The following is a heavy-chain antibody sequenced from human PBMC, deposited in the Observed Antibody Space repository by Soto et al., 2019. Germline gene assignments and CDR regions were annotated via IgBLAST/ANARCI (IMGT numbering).Heavy chain of an antibody. V-gene: IGHV1-46*01. CDR1: GYSFTDYY. J-gene: IGHJ4*02. CDR2: IDPRGGSA. CDR3: ARALGVAGVRLLFAY. Sequence: QVQLVQSGAEVRKPGASVKVSCNASGYSFTDYYMHWVRQAPGQGLEWMGVIDPRGGSASYAQIFQGRVTMIRDTSTSTVYMELSSLRSEDTATYYCARALGVAGVRLLFAYWCQGTLVTVSS. D-gene: IGHD3-10*01.